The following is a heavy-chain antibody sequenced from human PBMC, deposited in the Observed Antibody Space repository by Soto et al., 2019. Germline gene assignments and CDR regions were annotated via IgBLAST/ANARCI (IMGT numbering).Heavy chain of an antibody. CDR3: ARAATPHYYGMDV. CDR2: IYHSGST. J-gene: IGHJ6*02. CDR1: GGSISSGGYS. V-gene: IGHV4-30-2*01. Sequence: SETLSLTCAVSGGSISSGGYSWSWIRQPPGKGLEWIGYIYHSGSTYYNPSLKSRVTISVDRSKNQFSLKLSAVTAADTAVYYCARAATPHYYGMDVWGQGTTVTVSS. D-gene: IGHD2-15*01.